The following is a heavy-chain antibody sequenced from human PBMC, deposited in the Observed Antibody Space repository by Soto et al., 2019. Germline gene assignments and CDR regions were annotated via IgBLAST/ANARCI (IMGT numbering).Heavy chain of an antibody. CDR2: IKSKTDGGTT. CDR3: TTDLPPLLWDHRGYYYGMDV. D-gene: IGHD3-10*01. J-gene: IGHJ6*02. Sequence: EVQLVESGGGLVKPGGSLRLSCAASGFTFSNAWMNWVRQAPGKGLEWVGRIKSKTDGGTTDYAAPVKGRFTISRDDSKNTLYLQMNSLKTEDTAVYYCTTDLPPLLWDHRGYYYGMDVWGQGTTVTVSS. CDR1: GFTFSNAW. V-gene: IGHV3-15*07.